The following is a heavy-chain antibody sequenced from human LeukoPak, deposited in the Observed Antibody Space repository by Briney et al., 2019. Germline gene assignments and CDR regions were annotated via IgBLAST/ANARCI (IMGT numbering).Heavy chain of an antibody. D-gene: IGHD3-22*01. Sequence: GASVKVPCKASGYTFTSYYMHWVRQAPGQGLEWMGIINPSGGSTSYAQKFQGRVTMTRDTSTSTVYMELSSLRSEDTAVYYCARRHYYDSSGYYSFDYWGQGTLVTVSS. CDR1: GYTFTSYY. V-gene: IGHV1-46*01. CDR3: ARRHYYDSSGYYSFDY. CDR2: INPSGGST. J-gene: IGHJ4*02.